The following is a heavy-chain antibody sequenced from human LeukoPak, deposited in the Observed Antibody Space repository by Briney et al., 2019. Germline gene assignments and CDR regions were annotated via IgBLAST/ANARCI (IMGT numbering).Heavy chain of an antibody. CDR3: GKDKWPTVTTSWVGH. J-gene: IGHJ4*02. V-gene: IGHV3-30*18. D-gene: IGHD4-17*01. CDR1: GFTFSSYG. Sequence: GRSLRLSCAASGFTFSSYGMHWVRQAPGKGLEWVAVISYDGRNKYYADSVKGRFTISRDNSKNTLYLQMNSLRAEDTAVYYCGKDKWPTVTTSWVGHWGQGTLVTVSS. CDR2: ISYDGRNK.